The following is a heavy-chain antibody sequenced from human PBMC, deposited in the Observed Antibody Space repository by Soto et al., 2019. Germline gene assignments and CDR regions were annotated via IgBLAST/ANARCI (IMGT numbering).Heavy chain of an antibody. V-gene: IGHV1-18*01. J-gene: IGHJ6*02. CDR2: ISGYNGNT. Sequence: QVQLVQSGAEVKKPGASVNVYCKASGYSFHTYAISWVRQAPGQGLEWVGWISGYNGNTNYAQKFQGRVTLTRDTSTKTAFMELRSLTGDDTAVYYCAREYGMDVWGQGTTVTVSS. CDR3: AREYGMDV. CDR1: GYSFHTYA.